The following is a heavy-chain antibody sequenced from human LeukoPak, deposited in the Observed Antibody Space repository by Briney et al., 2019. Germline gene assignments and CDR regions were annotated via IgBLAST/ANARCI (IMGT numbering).Heavy chain of an antibody. J-gene: IGHJ4*02. CDR2: ISAYNGNT. CDR3: ARGLDSSGYTYWGAPGDPYY. D-gene: IGHD3-22*01. CDR1: GYTFTSYG. Sequence: GASVKVSCKASGYTFTSYGISWVRQAPGQGLEWMGWISAYNGNTNYAQKLQGRVTMTTDTSTSTAYMELRSLRSDDTAVYCCARGLDSSGYTYWGAPGDPYYWGQGTLVTVSS. V-gene: IGHV1-18*01.